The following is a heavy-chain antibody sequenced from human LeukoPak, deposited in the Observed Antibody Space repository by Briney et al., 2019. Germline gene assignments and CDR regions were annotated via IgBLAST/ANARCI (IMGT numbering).Heavy chain of an antibody. CDR3: ARDRHSEATIDY. CDR1: GFTFSGYN. V-gene: IGHV3-21*01. J-gene: IGHJ4*02. D-gene: IGHD5-12*01. Sequence: GGSLRLSCAASGFTFSGYNMNWVRQAPGKGLEWVSSISSRSSYIYYADSVKGRFTISRENAKNSLYLQMKSLRIDGTAVYYCARDRHSEATIDYWGQGTLVTVSS. CDR2: ISSRSSYI.